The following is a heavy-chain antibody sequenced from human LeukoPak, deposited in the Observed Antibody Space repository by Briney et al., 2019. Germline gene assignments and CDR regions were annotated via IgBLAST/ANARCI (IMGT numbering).Heavy chain of an antibody. V-gene: IGHV4-59*01. CDR3: ARVSYYDPRSTGFDY. CDR2: FYYSGST. D-gene: IGHD3-22*01. Sequence: SETLSLTCTVSGGSISSYHWSWIRQPPGKGLEWIRFFYYSGSTNYNPSLKSRVTISVDTSKNQFSLKLSSVTAADTAVYYCARVSYYDPRSTGFDYWGQGTLVTVSS. CDR1: GGSISSYH. J-gene: IGHJ4*02.